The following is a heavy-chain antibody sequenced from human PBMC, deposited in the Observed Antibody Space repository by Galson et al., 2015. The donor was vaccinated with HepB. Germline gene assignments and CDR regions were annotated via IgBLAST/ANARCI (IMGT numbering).Heavy chain of an antibody. Sequence: VKVSCKASGYKFTSYYMHWVRQAPGQGLEWMGIINPSGGSTDYARKFQGRLTMTRDTSTSTVFMELSSLRSEDTAVYHCARGVLLWDGPDYWGQGTLVTVSS. V-gene: IGHV1-46*01. D-gene: IGHD3-10*01. J-gene: IGHJ4*02. CDR2: INPSGGST. CDR1: GYKFTSYY. CDR3: ARGVLLWDGPDY.